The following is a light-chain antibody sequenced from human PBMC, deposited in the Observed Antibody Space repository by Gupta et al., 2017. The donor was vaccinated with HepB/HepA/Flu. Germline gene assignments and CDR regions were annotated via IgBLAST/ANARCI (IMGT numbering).Light chain of an antibody. CDR3: CSYQGGQCEVV. Sequence: QSALTQPRSVSASPGQSVTISCTGTKDTVVDYNYVSWYQQHPGKAPKLVIFGDNQRPSGVPDRFSGSKSVTTASLTIYGLQAEDEGEYYCCSYQGGQCEVVFGGGTKLIV. V-gene: IGLV2-11*01. CDR2: GDN. J-gene: IGLJ2*01. CDR1: KDTVVDYNY.